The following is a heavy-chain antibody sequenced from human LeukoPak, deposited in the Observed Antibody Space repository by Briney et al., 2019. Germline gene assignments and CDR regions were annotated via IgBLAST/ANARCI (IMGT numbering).Heavy chain of an antibody. D-gene: IGHD3-3*01. J-gene: IGHJ6*02. CDR1: GGSISCGGHY. CDR2: INYSGST. V-gene: IGHV4-31*03. CDR3: ARDEAIFGAGYYYGMDV. Sequence: SQTLSLTCTVSGGSISCGGHYWSWIRQRPGKGLEWIGYINYSGSTYYNPSLKSRVSISLDTSQNHFSLRLSSVTAADTAVYYCARDEAIFGAGYYYGMDVWGQGTTVTVSS.